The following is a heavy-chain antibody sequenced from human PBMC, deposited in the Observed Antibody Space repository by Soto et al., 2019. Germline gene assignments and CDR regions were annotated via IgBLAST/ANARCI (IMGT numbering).Heavy chain of an antibody. CDR2: INPNSGGT. V-gene: IGHV1-2*04. D-gene: IGHD6-19*01. Sequence: QAPGQGLEWMGWINPNSGGTNYAQKFQGWVTMTRDTSISTAYMELSRLRSDDTAVYYCAREAVAGYRYYYYYGMDVWGQGTTVTVSS. J-gene: IGHJ6*02. CDR3: AREAVAGYRYYYYYGMDV.